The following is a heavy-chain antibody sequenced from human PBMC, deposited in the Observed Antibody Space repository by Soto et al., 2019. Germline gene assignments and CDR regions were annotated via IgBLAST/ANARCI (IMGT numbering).Heavy chain of an antibody. CDR1: GFTFSSYG. J-gene: IGHJ6*02. CDR3: AKGGPEGRDIAHYGMDV. V-gene: IGHV3-30*18. CDR2: ISYDGSNK. D-gene: IGHD2-15*01. Sequence: GGSLRLSCAASGFTFSSYGMHWVRQAPGKGLEWVAVISYDGSNKYYADSVKGRFTISRDNSKNTLYLQMNSLRAEDTAVYYCAKGGPEGRDIAHYGMDVWGQGTTVTVSS.